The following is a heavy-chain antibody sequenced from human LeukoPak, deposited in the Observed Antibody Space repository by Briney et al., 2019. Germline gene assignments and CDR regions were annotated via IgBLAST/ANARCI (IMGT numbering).Heavy chain of an antibody. D-gene: IGHD3-10*01. V-gene: IGHV3-48*04. Sequence: GGSLRLSCAASGFTFSSYSMNWVRQAPGKGLEWVSYISSSSSTIYYADSVKGRFTISRDNAKNSLYLQMNSLRAEDTAVYYCARVQGLLWFGELGAFDIWGQGTMVTVSS. J-gene: IGHJ3*02. CDR1: GFTFSSYS. CDR2: ISSSSSTI. CDR3: ARVQGLLWFGELGAFDI.